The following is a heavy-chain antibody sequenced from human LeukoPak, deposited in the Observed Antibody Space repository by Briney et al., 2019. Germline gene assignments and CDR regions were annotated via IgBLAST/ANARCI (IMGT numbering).Heavy chain of an antibody. CDR2: IYYSGST. CDR3: ARMGEHTNSGPRGCYFDY. Sequence: KPSATLFLTCAVSGGSISSYYRSWIRQPPGKLLGWTRNIYYSGSTNCKHSLKSRFTISVDTSKNQFSLQLSSLTAADTAVYSCARMGEHTNSGPRGCYFDYWGQGTLVTVSS. V-gene: IGHV4-59*12. J-gene: IGHJ4*02. D-gene: IGHD5-12*01. CDR1: GGSISSYY.